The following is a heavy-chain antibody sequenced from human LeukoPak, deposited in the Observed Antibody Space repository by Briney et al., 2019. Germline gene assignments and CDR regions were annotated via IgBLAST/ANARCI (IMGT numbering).Heavy chain of an antibody. CDR1: GFTFSSYE. CDR2: ISSSGSTI. J-gene: IGHJ6*02. CDR3: ARPQGYCSGGSCYPLDYYYYGMDV. D-gene: IGHD2-15*01. Sequence: PGGSLRLSCAASGFTFSSYEMNWVRQAPGKGLEWVSYISSSGSTIYYADSVKGRFTISRDNAKNSLYLQMNSLRAEDTAVYYCARPQGYCSGGSCYPLDYYYYGMDVWGQGTTVTVSS. V-gene: IGHV3-48*03.